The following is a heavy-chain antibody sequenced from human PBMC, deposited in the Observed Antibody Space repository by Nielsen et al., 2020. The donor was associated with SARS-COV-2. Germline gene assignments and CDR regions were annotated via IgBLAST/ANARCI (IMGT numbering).Heavy chain of an antibody. CDR1: GFTFSSYW. CDR2: IKQDGSEK. J-gene: IGHJ5*02. D-gene: IGHD4-17*01. Sequence: GGSLRLSCAASGFTFSSYWMSWVRQAPGKGLEWVANIKQDGSEKYYVDSVKGRFTISRDNAKNSLYLQMNSLRAEDTAVYYCARALYGDYSWFDPWGQGTLVTVSS. CDR3: ARALYGDYSWFDP. V-gene: IGHV3-7*05.